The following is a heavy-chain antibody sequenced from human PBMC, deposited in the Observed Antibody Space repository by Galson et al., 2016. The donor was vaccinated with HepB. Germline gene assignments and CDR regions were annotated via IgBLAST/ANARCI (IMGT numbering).Heavy chain of an antibody. V-gene: IGHV4-61*01. CDR2: IDYSGGT. Sequence: ETLSLTCIVSGGSVSSGSYFWSWIRQPPGKGLEYIGYIDYSGGTNYNASLKSRVIISADTSSNQFSLNLTSVTTADTAVYYCARRKGYFDLWGRGTLVTVSS. CDR1: GGSVSSGSYF. CDR3: ARRKGYFDL. J-gene: IGHJ2*01.